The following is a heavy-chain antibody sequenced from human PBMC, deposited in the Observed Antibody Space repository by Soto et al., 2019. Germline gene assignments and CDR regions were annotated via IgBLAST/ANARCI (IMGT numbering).Heavy chain of an antibody. J-gene: IGHJ6*03. CDR2: IYYSGST. CDR3: ARDFYGSGSYWVMDV. D-gene: IGHD3-10*01. CDR1: GGSISSYY. Sequence: ETLSLTCTVSGGSISSYYWSWIRQPPGKGPEWIGYIYYSGSTNYNPSLKSRVTISVDTSKNQFSLKLSSVTAADTAVYYCARDFYGSGSYWVMDVWGKGTTVTVSS. V-gene: IGHV4-59*01.